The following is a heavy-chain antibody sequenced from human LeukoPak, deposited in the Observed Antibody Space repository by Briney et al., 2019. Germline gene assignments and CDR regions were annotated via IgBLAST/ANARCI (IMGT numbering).Heavy chain of an antibody. J-gene: IGHJ4*02. CDR1: GGSISSYY. CDR3: AREGYGDYSGYFDY. D-gene: IGHD4-17*01. Sequence: RPSETLSLTCTVSGGSISSYYWSWIRQPPGKGLEWIGYIYYSGSTNYNPSLKSRVTISVDTSKNQFSLKLSSVTAADTAVYYCAREGYGDYSGYFDYWGQGTLVTVSS. V-gene: IGHV4-59*12. CDR2: IYYSGST.